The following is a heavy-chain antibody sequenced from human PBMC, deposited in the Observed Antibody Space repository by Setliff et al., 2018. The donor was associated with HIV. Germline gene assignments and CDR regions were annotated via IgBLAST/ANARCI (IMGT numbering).Heavy chain of an antibody. CDR1: GGSISSSIYY. CDR2: IYYSGNT. J-gene: IGHJ4*02. Sequence: PSETLSLTCTVSGGSISSSIYYWGWIRQPPGKGLEWIGSIYYSGNTYFSPSLKSRVTISVDTSKNQFSLKLSSVIAADTAVYYCARHAAGPDGPFDYWGQGTLVTVSS. V-gene: IGHV4-39*01. CDR3: ARHAAGPDGPFDY.